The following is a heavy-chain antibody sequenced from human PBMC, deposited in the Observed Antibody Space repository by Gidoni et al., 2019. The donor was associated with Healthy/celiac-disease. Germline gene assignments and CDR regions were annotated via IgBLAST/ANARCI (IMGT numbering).Heavy chain of an antibody. J-gene: IGHJ6*03. CDR2: SYDGSNK. D-gene: IGHD6-6*01. CDR3: ARAPSIAGMDV. V-gene: IGHV3-30*01. Sequence: SYDGSNKYYADSVKGRFTISRDNSKNTLYLQMNSLRAEDTAVYYCARAPSIAGMDVWGKGTTVTVSS.